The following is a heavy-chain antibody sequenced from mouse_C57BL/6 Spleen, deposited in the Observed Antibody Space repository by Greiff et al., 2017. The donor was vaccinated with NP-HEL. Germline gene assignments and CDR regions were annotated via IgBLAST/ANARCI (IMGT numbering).Heavy chain of an antibody. Sequence: VQLQQSGAELARPGASVKLSCKASGYTFTSYGISWVKQRTGQGLEWIGEIYPRSGNTYYNEQVKSKATLTADKSSSTAYMELRSLTSEDSAVYVCARAYGYEGSFYCAMDYWGQGTSVTVSS. CDR3: ARAYGYEGSFYCAMDY. J-gene: IGHJ4*01. D-gene: IGHD2-2*01. CDR1: GYTFTSYG. CDR2: IYPRSGNT. V-gene: IGHV1-81*01.